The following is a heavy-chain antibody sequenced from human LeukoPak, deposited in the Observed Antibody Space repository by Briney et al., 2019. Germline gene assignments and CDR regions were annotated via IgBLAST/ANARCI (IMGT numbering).Heavy chain of an antibody. J-gene: IGHJ4*02. D-gene: IGHD6-19*01. CDR3: ARDSGGWYYLDY. Sequence: PGGSLRLSCAASGFTVSSNYMSWVRQAPGNGLEWVSVIYSGGSTYYADSVKGRFTISRDNSKNTLYLQMNSLRAEDTAVYYCARDSGGWYYLDYWGQGTLVTVSS. CDR2: IYSGGST. CDR1: GFTVSSNY. V-gene: IGHV3-66*01.